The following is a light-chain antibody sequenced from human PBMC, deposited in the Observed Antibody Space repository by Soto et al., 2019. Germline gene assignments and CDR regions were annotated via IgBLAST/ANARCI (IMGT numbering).Light chain of an antibody. V-gene: IGLV2-8*01. CDR2: EVS. Sequence: QSALTQPASVSGSPGQSITISCTGTSSDIGTYKYVSWYQQHPGKAPKLIIYEVSERPSGVPDRFSGSKSGDTASLTVSGLQAEDEADYYCSSYAGSNNFCVFGTGTKLTVL. J-gene: IGLJ1*01. CDR1: SSDIGTYKY. CDR3: SSYAGSNNFCV.